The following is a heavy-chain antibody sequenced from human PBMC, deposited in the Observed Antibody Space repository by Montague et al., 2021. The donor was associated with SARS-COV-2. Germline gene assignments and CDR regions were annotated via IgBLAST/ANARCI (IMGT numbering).Heavy chain of an antibody. V-gene: IGHV4-59*01. D-gene: IGHD6-13*01. CDR3: ARVSLAAAATGSDY. J-gene: IGHJ4*02. CDR2: IYYSGST. CDR1: GGSISPYY. Sequence: SETLSLTCTVSGGSISPYYWSWIRQPPGKGLEWIGYIYYSGSTNYNPSLKSRVTISLDTSKNQLSLKLTSVTAADTAVYYCARVSLAAAATGSDYWGQGTLVTVSS.